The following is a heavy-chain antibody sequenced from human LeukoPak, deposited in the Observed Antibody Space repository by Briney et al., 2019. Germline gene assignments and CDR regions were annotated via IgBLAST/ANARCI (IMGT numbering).Heavy chain of an antibody. CDR3: ARPDQRGYSYGYSAFDI. V-gene: IGHV4-39*01. CDR2: IYYSGST. Sequence: SETLSLTCTVSGGSITSGNYYWGWIRQPPGKGLEWIGCIYYSGSTYYNPSLKSRVTIFIDTSKTQFSLKLLSVTAADTAVYYCARPDQRGYSYGYSAFDIWGQGTMVTVSS. D-gene: IGHD5-18*01. J-gene: IGHJ3*02. CDR1: GGSITSGNYY.